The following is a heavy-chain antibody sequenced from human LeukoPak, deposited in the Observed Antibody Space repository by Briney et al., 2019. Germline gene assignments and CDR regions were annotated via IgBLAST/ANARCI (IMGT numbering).Heavy chain of an antibody. CDR1: GYTLTELS. Sequence: ASVKVSCKVSGYTLTELSMHWVRQAPGKGLEWMGGFDPEDGETIYAQKFQGRVTMTEDTSTDTAYMELSSLRSEDTAVYYCATGYCSGGSCNSGPWYFDYWGQGTLVTVSS. CDR2: FDPEDGET. D-gene: IGHD2-15*01. V-gene: IGHV1-24*01. CDR3: ATGYCSGGSCNSGPWYFDY. J-gene: IGHJ4*02.